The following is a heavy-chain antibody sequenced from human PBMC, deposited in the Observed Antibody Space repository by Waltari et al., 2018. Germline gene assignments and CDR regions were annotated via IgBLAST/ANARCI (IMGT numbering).Heavy chain of an antibody. D-gene: IGHD3-3*01. Sequence: QVQLQQWGAGLLKPSETLSLNCTVYGGSFSGYYWNWIRQSPGERPQWIGQINNSGRTNANPSPKSRVTISLDTPRKQFSRKLTSVTAADTAVYYCARGVDFWSQWADSWCHGTLVTVSS. CDR2: INNSGRT. V-gene: IGHV4-34*01. CDR1: GGSFSGYY. CDR3: ARGVDFWSQWADS. J-gene: IGHJ5*01.